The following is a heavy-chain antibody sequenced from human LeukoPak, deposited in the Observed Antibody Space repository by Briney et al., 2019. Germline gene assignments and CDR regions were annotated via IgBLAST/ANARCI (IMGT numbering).Heavy chain of an antibody. D-gene: IGHD3-22*01. V-gene: IGHV1-18*01. CDR3: AREVVYYDSSGLGPPYYYYGMDV. CDR1: GYTFTSYG. Sequence: ASVTVSCKASGYTFTSYGISWVRQAPGQGLEWMGWISAYNGNTNYAQKLQGRVTMTTDTSTSTAYMELRSLRSDDTAVYYCAREVVYYDSSGLGPPYYYYGMDVWGQGTTVTVSS. CDR2: ISAYNGNT. J-gene: IGHJ6*02.